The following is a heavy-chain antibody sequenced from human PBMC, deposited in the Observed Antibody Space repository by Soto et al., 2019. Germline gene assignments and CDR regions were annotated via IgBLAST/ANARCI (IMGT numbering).Heavy chain of an antibody. CDR3: ARINDYGDYGGAFDI. V-gene: IGHV1-18*01. CDR2: ISAYNGNT. CDR1: GYTFTSYG. D-gene: IGHD4-17*01. J-gene: IGHJ3*02. Sequence: ASVKVSCKASGYTFTSYGISWVRQAPGQGLEWMGWISAYNGNTNYAQKLQGRVTMTTDTSTSTAYMELRSLRSDDTAVYYCARINDYGDYGGAFDIWGQGTMVTVSS.